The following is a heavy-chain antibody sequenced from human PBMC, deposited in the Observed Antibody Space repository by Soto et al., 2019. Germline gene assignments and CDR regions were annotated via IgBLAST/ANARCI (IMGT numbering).Heavy chain of an antibody. V-gene: IGHV1-46*01. Sequence: ASVKVSCKASGYTFTTYYLHWVRQAPGQDLEWMGWINPNSGMTNSAQKFQGRVTMTRDTSTSTVYMELSSLRSEDTAVYYCARDRIAAAGTWAYYFDYWGQGTLVTVSS. J-gene: IGHJ4*02. CDR2: INPNSGMT. CDR1: GYTFTTYY. D-gene: IGHD6-13*01. CDR3: ARDRIAAAGTWAYYFDY.